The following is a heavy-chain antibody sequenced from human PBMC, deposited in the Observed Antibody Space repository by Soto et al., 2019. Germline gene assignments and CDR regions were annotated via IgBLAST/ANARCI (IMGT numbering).Heavy chain of an antibody. V-gene: IGHV3-48*04. CDR2: ISSSSSTI. D-gene: IGHD7-27*01. CDR3: ARVGNWGFGAFDI. CDR1: GFTFSSYS. Sequence: GGSLRLSCAASGFTFSSYSMNWVRQAPGKGLEWVSYISSSSSTIYYADSVKGRFTISRDNAKNSLYLQMNSLRAEDTAVYYCARVGNWGFGAFDIWGQGTMVTVSS. J-gene: IGHJ3*02.